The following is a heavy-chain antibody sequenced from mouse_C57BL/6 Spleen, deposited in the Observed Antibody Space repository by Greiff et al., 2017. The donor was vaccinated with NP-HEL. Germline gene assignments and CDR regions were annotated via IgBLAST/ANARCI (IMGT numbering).Heavy chain of an antibody. CDR1: GFTFSSYG. Sequence: EVQVVESGGDLVKPGGSLKLSCAASGFTFSSYGMSWVRHTPDKRLEGVATISSGGSYTYYPDSVKGRFHISRDNAKNTLYLQMSSLKSEDTAMYYCARHPLITTVVATDYAMDYWGQGTSVTVSS. D-gene: IGHD1-1*01. CDR3: ARHPLITTVVATDYAMDY. J-gene: IGHJ4*01. V-gene: IGHV5-6*01. CDR2: ISSGGSYT.